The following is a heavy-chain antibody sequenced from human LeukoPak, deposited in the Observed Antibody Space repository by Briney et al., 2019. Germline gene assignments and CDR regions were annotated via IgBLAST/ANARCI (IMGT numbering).Heavy chain of an antibody. D-gene: IGHD6-13*01. Sequence: GGSLRLSCAASGFTFSSYAMSWVRQAPGKGLEWVAVISYDGSNKYYADSVKGRFTISRDNSKNTLYLQMNSLRAEDTAVYYCAREYSSGWYYFDYWGQGTLVTVSS. CDR1: GFTFSSYA. CDR3: AREYSSGWYYFDY. V-gene: IGHV3-30-3*01. J-gene: IGHJ4*02. CDR2: ISYDGSNK.